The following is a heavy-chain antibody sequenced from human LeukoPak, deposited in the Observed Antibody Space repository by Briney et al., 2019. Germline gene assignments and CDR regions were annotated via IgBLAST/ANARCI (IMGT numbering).Heavy chain of an antibody. CDR3: AKDSTRATMVRGVIMNNWFDP. CDR1: GFTFSKYW. CDR2: INPDDKST. J-gene: IGHJ5*02. D-gene: IGHD3-10*01. V-gene: IGHV3-74*01. Sequence: GGSLRLSCVASGFTFSKYWPHWVRQAPGKGLVWVSRINPDDKSTSYADSVKGRFTISRDDAKKTLYLQMNSLRAEDTAVYYCAKDSTRATMVRGVIMNNWFDPWGQGTLVTVSS.